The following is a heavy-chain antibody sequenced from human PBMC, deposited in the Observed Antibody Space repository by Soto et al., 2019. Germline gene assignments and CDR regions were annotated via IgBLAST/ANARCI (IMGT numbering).Heavy chain of an antibody. V-gene: IGHV1-2*02. CDR3: ARDQVAAAGTLGCYYYGMDV. J-gene: IGHJ6*02. CDR2: INPNSGGT. Sequence: QVQLVQSGAEVKKPGASVKVSCKASGYTFTGYYMHWVRQAPGQGLEWMGWINPNSGGTNYAQKFQGGVTMTRDTTISTAYMELSRLRSADTAVYYCARDQVAAAGTLGCYYYGMDVWGQGTTVTVSS. D-gene: IGHD6-13*01. CDR1: GYTFTGYY.